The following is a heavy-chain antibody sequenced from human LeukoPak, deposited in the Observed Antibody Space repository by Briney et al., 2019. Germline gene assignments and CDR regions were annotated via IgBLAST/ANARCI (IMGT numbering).Heavy chain of an antibody. Sequence: GGSLRLSCAASGFTFSSYGMHWVRQAPGKGLEWVAFIRYDGSNKYYADSVKGRFTISRDNSKNTLYLQMNSLRAEDTAVYYCAKDGSLLWFGDPTLDYWGQGTLVTVSS. V-gene: IGHV3-30*02. CDR2: IRYDGSNK. J-gene: IGHJ4*02. CDR1: GFTFSSYG. CDR3: AKDGSLLWFGDPTLDY. D-gene: IGHD3-10*01.